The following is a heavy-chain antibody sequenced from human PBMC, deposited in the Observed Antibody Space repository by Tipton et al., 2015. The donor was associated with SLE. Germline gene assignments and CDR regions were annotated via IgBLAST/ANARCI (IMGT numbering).Heavy chain of an antibody. Sequence: TLSLTCTVSGGSISSGGYNWSWIRQPPGKGLEWIGEINHSGSTNYNPSLKSRVTISVDTSKNQFSLKLGSVTAADTAVYYCARVTELLWFGEARGWFDPWGQGALVTVSS. D-gene: IGHD3-10*01. CDR2: INHSGST. V-gene: IGHV4-39*07. CDR1: GGSISSGGYN. J-gene: IGHJ5*02. CDR3: ARVTELLWFGEARGWFDP.